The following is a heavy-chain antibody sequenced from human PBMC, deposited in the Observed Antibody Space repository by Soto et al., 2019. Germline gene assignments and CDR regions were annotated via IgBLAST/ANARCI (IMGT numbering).Heavy chain of an antibody. CDR2: VNPNSNET. J-gene: IGHJ4*02. CDR3: VRSGRRSGIDY. D-gene: IGHD5-12*01. CDR1: GYTFSSYD. Sequence: ASVKVSCKASGYTFSSYDISWVRQASGQGLEWMGWVNPNSNETDYAQKFQGRVTMTGNTSIRTAYMELRSLRSDDTAVYYCVRSGRRSGIDYWGQGTLVTVSS. V-gene: IGHV1-8*01.